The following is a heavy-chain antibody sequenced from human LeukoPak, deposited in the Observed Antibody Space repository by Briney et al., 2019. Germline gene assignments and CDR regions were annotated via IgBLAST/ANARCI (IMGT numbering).Heavy chain of an antibody. CDR1: GFTFNSYS. CDR2: ISSSSTI. J-gene: IGHJ5*02. Sequence: GGSLRLSCAASGFTFNSYSMNWVRQAPGKGLEWVSYISSSSTIYYADSVKGRFTISRDNAKNSLYLQMNSLRDEDTAVYYCARAKNPYCGGDCRWFDPWGQGTLVTVSS. CDR3: ARAKNPYCGGDCRWFDP. V-gene: IGHV3-48*02. D-gene: IGHD2-21*02.